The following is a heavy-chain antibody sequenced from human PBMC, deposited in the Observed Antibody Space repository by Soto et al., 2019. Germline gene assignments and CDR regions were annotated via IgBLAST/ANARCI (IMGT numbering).Heavy chain of an antibody. J-gene: IGHJ4*02. CDR2: ISNSSDTM. Sequence: GGSLRLSSQISEFIFRTNSMNWVREAPGEGLECVLYISNSSDTMYYADSVKGRFTIYRDNAKNSLYLQMNSLRDEDTAVYYCARGYCSGGVCRIDDWGQGTLVTVSS. CDR3: ARGYCSGGVCRIDD. D-gene: IGHD2-15*01. V-gene: IGHV3-48*02. CDR1: EFIFRTNS.